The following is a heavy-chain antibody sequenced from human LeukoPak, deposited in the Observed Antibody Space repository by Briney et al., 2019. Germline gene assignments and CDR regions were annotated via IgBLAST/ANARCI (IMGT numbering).Heavy chain of an antibody. J-gene: IGHJ6*02. CDR1: GGSFSGYY. D-gene: IGHD6-13*01. CDR3: ASRRRYSSSHRATHYYYYGMDV. CDR2: INHSGST. Sequence: SETLSLTCAVSGGSFSGYYWSWIRQPPGKGLEWIGEINHSGSTNYNPSLKSRVTISVDTSKNQFSLKLSSVAAADTAVYYCASRRRYSSSHRATHYYYYGMDVWGQGTTVTVSS. V-gene: IGHV4-34*01.